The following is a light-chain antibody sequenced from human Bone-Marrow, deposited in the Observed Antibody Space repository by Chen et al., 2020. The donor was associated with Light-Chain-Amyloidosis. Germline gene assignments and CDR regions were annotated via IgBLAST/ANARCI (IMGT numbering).Light chain of an antibody. CDR1: QTISSNY. V-gene: IGKV3-20*01. Sequence: EIVLTQSPGTLSLSPGEGANLSCGASQTISSNYLTWYQQKFGQAPRLLIYGSSSRATGIPDRFTGSGSGTDFTLTINRLEPEDFAMYYCQQYGTSPLTLGGGTKVEIK. CDR2: GSS. CDR3: QQYGTSPLT. J-gene: IGKJ4*01.